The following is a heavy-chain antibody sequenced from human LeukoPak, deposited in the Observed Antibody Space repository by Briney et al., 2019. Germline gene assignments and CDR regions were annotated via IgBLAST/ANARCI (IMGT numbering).Heavy chain of an antibody. CDR3: ARSYGDYVDYVLFYYDY. J-gene: IGHJ4*02. CDR2: IRYDGSNK. CDR1: GFTFSSYA. D-gene: IGHD4-17*01. V-gene: IGHV3-30*02. Sequence: GGSLRLSCAASGFTFSSYAMSWVRQAPGKGLEWVAFIRYDGSNKYYADSVKGRFTISRDNSKNTLYLQMNSLRAEDTAVYYCARSYGDYVDYVLFYYDYWGQGTLVTVSS.